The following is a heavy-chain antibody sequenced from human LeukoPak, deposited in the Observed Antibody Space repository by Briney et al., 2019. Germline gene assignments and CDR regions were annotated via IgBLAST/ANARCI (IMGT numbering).Heavy chain of an antibody. CDR3: AKGESPYYYDSSGYSDYFDY. CDR1: GYTFTSYG. Sequence: ASVKVSCKASGYTFTSYGISWVRQAPGQGLEWMGWISAYNGNTDYAQKLQGRVTMTTDTSTSTAYMELRSLRSDDTAVYYCAKGESPYYYDSSGYSDYFDYWGQGTLVTVSS. D-gene: IGHD3-22*01. CDR2: ISAYNGNT. V-gene: IGHV1-18*04. J-gene: IGHJ4*02.